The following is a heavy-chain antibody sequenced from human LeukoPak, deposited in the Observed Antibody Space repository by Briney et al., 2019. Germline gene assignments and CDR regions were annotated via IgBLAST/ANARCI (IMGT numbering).Heavy chain of an antibody. CDR1: GGSLSGYY. D-gene: IGHD1-26*01. J-gene: IGHJ4*02. CDR3: ARVQGLYSGNLFDY. V-gene: IGHV4-59*01. Sequence: PSETLSLTCAVYGGSLSGYYWSWIRQPPGKGLEWIGYIYYSGSTNYNPSLKSRVTISVDTSKNQFSLKLSSVTAADTAVYYCARVQGLYSGNLFDYWGQGTLVTVSS. CDR2: IYYSGST.